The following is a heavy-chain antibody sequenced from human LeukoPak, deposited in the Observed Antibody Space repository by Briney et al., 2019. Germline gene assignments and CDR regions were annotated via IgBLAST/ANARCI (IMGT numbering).Heavy chain of an antibody. CDR3: ARESGNYYDSSGIDY. D-gene: IGHD3-22*01. CDR2: INPSGGST. V-gene: IGHV1-46*01. J-gene: IGHJ4*02. Sequence: ASMKVSCKASGYTFTSYGISWVRQAPGQGLEWMGIINPSGGSTSYAQKFQGRVTMTRDMSTSTVYMELSSLRSEDTAVYYCARESGNYYDSSGIDYWGQGTLVTVSS. CDR1: GYTFTSYG.